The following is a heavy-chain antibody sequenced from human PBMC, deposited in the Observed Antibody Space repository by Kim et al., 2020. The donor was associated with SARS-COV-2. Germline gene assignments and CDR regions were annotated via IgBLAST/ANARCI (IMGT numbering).Heavy chain of an antibody. Sequence: GGSLRLSCAASGFTFSSYWMHWVRQAPGKGLVWVSRINSDGSSTSYADSVKGRFTISRDNAKNTLYLQMNSLRAEDTAVYYCARHIRFLEWLSAGDWFDPWGQGTLVTVSS. D-gene: IGHD3-3*01. CDR3: ARHIRFLEWLSAGDWFDP. J-gene: IGHJ5*02. CDR1: GFTFSSYW. V-gene: IGHV3-74*01. CDR2: INSDGSST.